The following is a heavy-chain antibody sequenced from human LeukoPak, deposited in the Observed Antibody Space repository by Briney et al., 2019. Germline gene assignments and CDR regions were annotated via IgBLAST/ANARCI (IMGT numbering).Heavy chain of an antibody. J-gene: IGHJ4*02. CDR1: GGSFSGYY. Sequence: SETLSLTCAVYGGSFSGYYWSWIRQPPGKGLEWIGEINHSGSTNYNPSLKSRVTISVDTSKNQFSLKLSSLTAADTAVYYCARSNYYDSSANDYWGQGTLVTVSS. V-gene: IGHV4-34*01. CDR3: ARSNYYDSSANDY. CDR2: INHSGST. D-gene: IGHD3-22*01.